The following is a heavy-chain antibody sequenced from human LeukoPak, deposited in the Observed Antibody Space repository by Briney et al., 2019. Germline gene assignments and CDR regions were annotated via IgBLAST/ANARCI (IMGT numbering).Heavy chain of an antibody. J-gene: IGHJ4*02. Sequence: SETLSLTCTVSGGSIRSDGYYWSWIRQLPGRGLEWIGYIYYSGTTYYKPSLKSRVTISVDTSKNQFSLKLSSVTAADTAVYYCARLGGYYDPPGYWGQGTLVTVSS. D-gene: IGHD3-22*01. V-gene: IGHV4-31*03. CDR1: GGSIRSDGYY. CDR3: ARLGGYYDPPGY. CDR2: IYYSGTT.